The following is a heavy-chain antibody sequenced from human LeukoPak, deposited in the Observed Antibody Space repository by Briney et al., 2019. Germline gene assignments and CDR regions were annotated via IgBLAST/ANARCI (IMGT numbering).Heavy chain of an antibody. Sequence: ASVKVSCKASGYTFTSYGISWVRQAPGQGLEWMGWISAYNGNTNYAQKLQGRVTMTTDTSTSTAYMELRSLRSDDTAVYYCARDAGYGDYAGNFDYWGQGTLVTVSS. D-gene: IGHD4-17*01. CDR2: ISAYNGNT. CDR1: GYTFTSYG. CDR3: ARDAGYGDYAGNFDY. J-gene: IGHJ4*02. V-gene: IGHV1-18*04.